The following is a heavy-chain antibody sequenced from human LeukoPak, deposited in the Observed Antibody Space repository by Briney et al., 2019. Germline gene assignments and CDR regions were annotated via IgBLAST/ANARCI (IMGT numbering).Heavy chain of an antibody. CDR3: ARGTFGVVISGGAFDI. J-gene: IGHJ3*02. CDR2: IIPIFDTA. D-gene: IGHD3-3*01. Sequence: GASVKVSCKASGGTFSSYAISWVRQAPGQGLEWMGGIIPIFDTANYAQKFQGRVTITADESTSTAYMELGSLRSEDTAVYYCARGTFGVVISGGAFDIWGQGTMVTVSS. CDR1: GGTFSSYA. V-gene: IGHV1-69*01.